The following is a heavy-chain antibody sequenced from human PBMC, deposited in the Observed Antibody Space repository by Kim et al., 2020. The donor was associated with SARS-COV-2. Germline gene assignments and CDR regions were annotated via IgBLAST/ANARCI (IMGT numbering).Heavy chain of an antibody. J-gene: IGHJ6*02. Sequence: ASVKVSCKASGYTFTSYAMNWVRQAPGQGLEWMGWINTNTGNPTYAQGFTGRFVFSLDTSVSTAYLQISSLKAEDTAVYYCAREGRSRGGVITYGMDVWGQGTTVTVSS. D-gene: IGHD3-10*01. V-gene: IGHV7-4-1*02. CDR2: INTNTGNP. CDR1: GYTFTSYA. CDR3: AREGRSRGGVITYGMDV.